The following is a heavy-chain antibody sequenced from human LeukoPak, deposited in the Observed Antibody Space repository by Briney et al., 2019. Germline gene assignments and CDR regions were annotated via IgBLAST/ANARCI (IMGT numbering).Heavy chain of an antibody. CDR1: GGSISSYY. V-gene: IGHV4-59*08. CDR3: ARQGYSPGYFNYYYGMDV. D-gene: IGHD3-9*01. Sequence: SETLSLTCTVSGGSISSYYWSWIRQPPGKGLEWIGYIYYSGSTNYNPSLKRRVTISVDTSKNQFSLKLSSVTAADTAVYYCARQGYSPGYFNYYYGMDVWGQGTTVTVSS. CDR2: IYYSGST. J-gene: IGHJ6*02.